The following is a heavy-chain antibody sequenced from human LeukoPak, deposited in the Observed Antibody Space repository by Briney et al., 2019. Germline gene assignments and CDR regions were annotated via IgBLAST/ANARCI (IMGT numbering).Heavy chain of an antibody. Sequence: GGSLRLSCAASGFPFSSYAMHWVRQAPGKGLEYVSAISSNGGSTYYANSVKGRFTISRDNSKNMLYLQMGSLRAEDMAVYHCARARDDFWSYYYYYMDVWGKGTTVTVS. CDR3: ARARDDFWSYYYYYMDV. CDR2: ISSNGGST. D-gene: IGHD3-3*01. V-gene: IGHV3-64*01. CDR1: GFPFSSYA. J-gene: IGHJ6*03.